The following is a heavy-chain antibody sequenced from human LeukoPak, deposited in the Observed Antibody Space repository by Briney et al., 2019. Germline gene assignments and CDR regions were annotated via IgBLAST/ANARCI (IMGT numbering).Heavy chain of an antibody. D-gene: IGHD2-2*02. J-gene: IGHJ5*02. CDR2: IIPIFGIA. V-gene: IGHV1-69*04. CDR1: GGTFSSYA. Sequence: ASVKVSCKASGGTFSSYAISWVRQAPGQGLEWMGRIIPIFGIANYAQKFQGRVTITADKSTNTAYMELSSLRSEDTAVYYCAREGDIVVVPAAIPNWFDPWGQGTLVTVSS. CDR3: AREGDIVVVPAAIPNWFDP.